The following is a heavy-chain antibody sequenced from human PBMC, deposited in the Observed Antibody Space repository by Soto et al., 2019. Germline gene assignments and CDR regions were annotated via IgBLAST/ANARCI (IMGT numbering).Heavy chain of an antibody. D-gene: IGHD3-16*01. Sequence: QVQLVESGGCVVQPGTSLRLSCVGSGFTFRSYVIHWVRQAPGKGLEWVALTSYDGSNKDYGDSVKGRFTISRDNSRNTVDLQMDSLRREDTALYYGARWGTTGGLDVWGQGTLVSASS. J-gene: IGHJ1*01. CDR3: ARWGTTGGLDV. CDR2: TSYDGSNK. V-gene: IGHV3-33*05. CDR1: GFTFRSYV.